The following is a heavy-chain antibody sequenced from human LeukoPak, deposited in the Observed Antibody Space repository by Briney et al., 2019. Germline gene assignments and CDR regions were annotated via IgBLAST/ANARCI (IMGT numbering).Heavy chain of an antibody. J-gene: IGHJ4*02. CDR3: AKGVSSLTFSFDY. CDR1: VFTFSNYA. D-gene: IGHD6-13*01. CDR2: ISGGST. V-gene: IGHV3-23*01. Sequence: GRSLRLSCAASVFTFSNYAMSWVRQAPGKGLEWVSSISGGSTYYADSVKGRFTISRDNSKNTLFLQMNSLRAEDTAVYYCAKGVSSLTFSFDYWGQGTLVTVSS.